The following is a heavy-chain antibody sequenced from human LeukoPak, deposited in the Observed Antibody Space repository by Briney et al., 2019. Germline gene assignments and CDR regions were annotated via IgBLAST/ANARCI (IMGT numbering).Heavy chain of an antibody. J-gene: IGHJ4*02. CDR3: ARFREGTTHFDY. CDR2: VNWNGGST. Sequence: PGGSLRLSCAASGFTFDDYGMTWVRQAPGKGLEWVSGVNWNGGSTGYGDSVKGRFTISRDNTKNSLYLQMSSLRAEDTALFYCARFREGTTHFDYWGQGTLVTVSS. CDR1: GFTFDDYG. V-gene: IGHV3-20*04. D-gene: IGHD1-7*01.